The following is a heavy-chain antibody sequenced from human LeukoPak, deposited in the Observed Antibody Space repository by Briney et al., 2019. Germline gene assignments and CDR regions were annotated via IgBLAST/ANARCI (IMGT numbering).Heavy chain of an antibody. CDR2: MNPNSGHT. V-gene: IGHV1-8*01. D-gene: IGHD1-26*01. J-gene: IGHJ3*02. CDR1: GYTFTSYD. CDR3: ARGVGASAFDI. Sequence: ASVTVSCKASGYTFTSYDINWVRQAPGQGLEWMGWMNPNSGHTGYAQKFLGRVTMTRNTFISTAYMELSSLRSEDTAVYYCARGVGASAFDIWGQGTMVTVSS.